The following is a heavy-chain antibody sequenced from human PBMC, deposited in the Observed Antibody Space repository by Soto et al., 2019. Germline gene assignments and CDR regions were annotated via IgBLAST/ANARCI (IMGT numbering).Heavy chain of an antibody. CDR2: IIPIFGTA. D-gene: IGHD3-22*01. V-gene: IGHV1-69*12. CDR1: GGTFNSYA. J-gene: IGHJ4*02. CDR3: ASHYDSGGYYYRGLDY. Sequence: QVQLVQSGAEVKKPGSSVKVSCKASGGTFNSYAISWVRQAPGQGLEWMGGIIPIFGTADYAQKFQGRATITAVESTSTAYMELSSLRSEDTAVYYCASHYDSGGYYYRGLDYWGQGTLVTVSS.